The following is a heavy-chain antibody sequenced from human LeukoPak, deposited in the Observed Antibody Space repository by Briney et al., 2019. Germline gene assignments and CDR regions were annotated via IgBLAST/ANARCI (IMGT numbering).Heavy chain of an antibody. V-gene: IGHV4-39*07. D-gene: IGHD4-17*01. J-gene: IGHJ5*02. Sequence: SETLSLTCTVSGGSISSSSYCWGWIRQPPGKGLECIGSFYYSGSTNYNPSPKSRVTISVDTSKNQFSLKLSSVTAADTAVYYCARARRTMTTVTTWNWFDPWGQGTLVTVSS. CDR1: GGSISSSSYC. CDR3: ARARRTMTTVTTWNWFDP. CDR2: FYYSGST.